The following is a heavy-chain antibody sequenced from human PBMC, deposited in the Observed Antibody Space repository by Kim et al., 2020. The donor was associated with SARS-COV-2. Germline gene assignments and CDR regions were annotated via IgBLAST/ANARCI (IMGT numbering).Heavy chain of an antibody. CDR2: INAANVNT. V-gene: IGHV1-3*01. CDR1: GYNFTSYS. D-gene: IGHD2-2*01. CDR3: ATHPVVPAAMNGMDV. Sequence: ASVKVSCKASGYNFTSYSMHWGRQAPGQRLEWMRWINAANVNTKYSQKFQGRVTITRATSASTAYMELSSLRSEDTAGYYCATHPVVPAAMNGMDVWGQGTTVTVSS. J-gene: IGHJ6*02.